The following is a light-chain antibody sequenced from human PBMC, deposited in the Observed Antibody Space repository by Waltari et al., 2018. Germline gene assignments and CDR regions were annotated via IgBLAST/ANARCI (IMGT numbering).Light chain of an antibody. CDR2: GTF. V-gene: IGKV3-20*01. J-gene: IGKJ4*01. Sequence: EIVLTQSPGTLSLSPGEGATLSCRTSQTIRTTYLAWYQQQPGQAPTLLMYGTFSRATGIPDRFTGSGSGTDCSLTISSLEPEDFATYYCQQYDISPLTVGGGTKVEIK. CDR3: QQYDISPLT. CDR1: QTIRTTY.